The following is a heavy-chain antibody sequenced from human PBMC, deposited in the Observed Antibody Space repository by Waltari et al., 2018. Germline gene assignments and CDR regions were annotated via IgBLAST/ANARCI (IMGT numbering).Heavy chain of an antibody. D-gene: IGHD2-8*02. CDR2: ISADNGNT. V-gene: IGHV1-18*04. CDR3: ARVGRYCTGISCFDY. CDR1: GYTFTDYG. J-gene: IGHJ4*02. Sequence: QVQLVQSGAEVKEPGASVKVSCKTSGYTFTDYGVSWARRAPGQGLEWLGWISADNGNTDYPQKLLGRVTMTTGTSTNTAYMDLRSLKADYTAVYYCARVGRYCTGISCFDYWGQGTLVTVSS.